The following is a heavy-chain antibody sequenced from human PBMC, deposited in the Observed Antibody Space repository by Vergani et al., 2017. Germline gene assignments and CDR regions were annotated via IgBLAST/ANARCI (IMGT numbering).Heavy chain of an antibody. CDR1: GYVFSDFG. CDR3: ARSSYYYDSRGYYY. Sequence: QAQLVQSGAEVKKPGASVKVSCKTSGYVFSDFGFSWVRQAPGQGLEWMGWISAFTGDTNYAQKFQGRVTMTRDTSISTAYMELSRLRSDDTAVYYCARSSYYYDSRGYYYWGQGTLVTVSS. J-gene: IGHJ4*02. D-gene: IGHD3-22*01. CDR2: ISAFTGDT. V-gene: IGHV1-18*01.